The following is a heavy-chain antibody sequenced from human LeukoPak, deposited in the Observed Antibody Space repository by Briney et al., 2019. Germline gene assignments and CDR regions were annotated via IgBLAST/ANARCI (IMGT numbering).Heavy chain of an antibody. CDR3: AREPRITGAPGIDY. Sequence: GASVKVSCKASSYTFTGFGISCVREAPGQGVEWMGGISGYNGNTNYAQNLQGRVTMTTDTSTSTAYMELRSLRSDDTAVYYCAREPRITGAPGIDYWGQGTLVTVSS. CDR2: ISGYNGNT. V-gene: IGHV1-18*01. D-gene: IGHD1-20*01. J-gene: IGHJ4*02. CDR1: SYTFTGFG.